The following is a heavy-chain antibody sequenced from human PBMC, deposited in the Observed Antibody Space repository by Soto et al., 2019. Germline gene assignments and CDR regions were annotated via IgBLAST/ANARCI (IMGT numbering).Heavy chain of an antibody. J-gene: IGHJ6*02. CDR1: GFTFRTFA. Sequence: GGSLRRSCAASGFTFRTFAMHWVRQAPGKGLEWVAVISNDGSNKYFLDSVKGRFTVSRDNSNNTLYLQMDSLRAEDTAVYYCARDKQPFNWSPSILKSYYYGMDVWRQGTTVTVSS. CDR3: ARDKQPFNWSPSILKSYYYGMDV. CDR2: ISNDGSNK. V-gene: IGHV3-30-3*01. D-gene: IGHD1-1*01.